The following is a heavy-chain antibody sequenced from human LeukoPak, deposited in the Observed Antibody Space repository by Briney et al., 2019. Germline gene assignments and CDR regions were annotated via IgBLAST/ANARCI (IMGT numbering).Heavy chain of an antibody. V-gene: IGHV3-23*01. J-gene: IGHJ5*01. Sequence: GGSLRLSCVASGFNFGNYAMSWVRQAPGKGLQWVSQISGTGGATWYAGFARDRFTISRDNSKKTLYLQMSGLRVEDTAVYYCVKDPRDTYGTNWFVSWGQGTLLIVSS. D-gene: IGHD2-21*01. CDR2: ISGTGGAT. CDR3: VKDPRDTYGTNWFVS. CDR1: GFNFGNYA.